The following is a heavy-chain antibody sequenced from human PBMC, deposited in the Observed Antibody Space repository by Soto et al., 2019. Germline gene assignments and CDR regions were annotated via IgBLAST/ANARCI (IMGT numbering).Heavy chain of an antibody. Sequence: EVQLLESGGGLVQPGGSLRLSCAASGFTFSSYAMSWVRQAPGKGLEWVSAISGSGGSTYYADSVKGRFTISRDNSKNTLYLQLNSLRAWDTAVYYCATWGYCSSASCYASRLRDYWGQGTLVTVS. J-gene: IGHJ4*02. V-gene: IGHV3-23*01. CDR1: GFTFSSYA. D-gene: IGHD2-2*01. CDR3: ATWGYCSSASCYASRLRDY. CDR2: ISGSGGST.